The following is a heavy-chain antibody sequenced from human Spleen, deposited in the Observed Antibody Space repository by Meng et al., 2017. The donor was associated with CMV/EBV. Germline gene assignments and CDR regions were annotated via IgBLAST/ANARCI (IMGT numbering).Heavy chain of an antibody. V-gene: IGHV2-5*02. J-gene: IGHJ5*01. Sequence: RGVGVGWIRQPPGKALEWLALIYWDDDKRYSPSLKSRLTITKDTSKNQVVLTMTNMDPVDTATYYCAHSPYDYIWGNYRRNWFDSWGQGTLVTVSS. CDR3: AHSPYDYIWGNYRRNWFDS. CDR1: RGVG. D-gene: IGHD3-16*02. CDR2: IYWDDDK.